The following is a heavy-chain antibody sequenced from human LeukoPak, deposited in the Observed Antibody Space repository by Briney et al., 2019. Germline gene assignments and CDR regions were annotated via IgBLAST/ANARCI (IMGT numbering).Heavy chain of an antibody. CDR3: AKEGNWNYFDY. J-gene: IGHJ4*02. CDR1: GFTFDDYT. D-gene: IGHD1-1*01. Sequence: GRSLRLSCAASGFTFDDYTMHWVRQAPGKGLEWVSLISWDGGSTYYADSVEGRFTISRDNSKNSLYLQMNSLRTEDTALYYCAKEGNWNYFDYWGQGTLVTVSS. V-gene: IGHV3-43*01. CDR2: ISWDGGST.